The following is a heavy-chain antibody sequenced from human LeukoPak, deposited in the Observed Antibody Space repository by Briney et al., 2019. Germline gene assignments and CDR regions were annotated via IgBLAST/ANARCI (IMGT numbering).Heavy chain of an antibody. CDR1: GFTFSTFW. CDR2: ISSDGSTT. CDR3: NVRWGPNSDY. J-gene: IGHJ4*02. V-gene: IGHV3-74*01. D-gene: IGHD7-27*01. Sequence: GGSLRLSCAASGFTFSTFWMHWVRQTPGKGLVWVSRISSDGSTTHYADSVKGRFTITRDNAKNTLFLHMNSLRAEDTAVYYCNVRWGPNSDYWGQGTLVTVSS.